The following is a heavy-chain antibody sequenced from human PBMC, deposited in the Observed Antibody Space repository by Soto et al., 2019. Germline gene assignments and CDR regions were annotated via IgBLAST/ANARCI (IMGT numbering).Heavy chain of an antibody. V-gene: IGHV3-30*18. CDR3: AKGGRWLQPYYFDY. Sequence: QVQLVESGGGVVQPGRSLRLSCAATGFTFRTYAMHWVRQAPGKGMEWVAVISSDGSDKYYVDSVKGRFTISRDNSKNTLYMEMNSLGAEDTAVYSCAKGGRWLQPYYFDYWGQGTLVTVSS. CDR1: GFTFRTYA. J-gene: IGHJ4*02. D-gene: IGHD3-16*01. CDR2: ISSDGSDK.